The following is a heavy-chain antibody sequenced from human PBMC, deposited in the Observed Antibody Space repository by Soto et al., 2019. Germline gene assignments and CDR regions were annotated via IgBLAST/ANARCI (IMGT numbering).Heavy chain of an antibody. CDR2: IYYTGNT. V-gene: IGHV4-59*02. D-gene: IGHD1-1*01. CDR1: GASVRPYY. CDR3: EKYSRSNEDGFTLDF. Sequence: ESLSVTGSISGASVRPYYWSGIRQPPGKGLEWIGYIYYTGNTYYNPSLESRLSMSVDTSKNQFSLRLTSVTTADTAVYYCEKYSRSNEDGFTLDFWGQGTLVTVYS. J-gene: IGHJ4*02.